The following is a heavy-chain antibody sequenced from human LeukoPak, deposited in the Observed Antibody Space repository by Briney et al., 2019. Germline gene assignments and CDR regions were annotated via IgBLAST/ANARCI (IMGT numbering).Heavy chain of an antibody. V-gene: IGHV3-9*01. CDR2: ISWNSGSI. J-gene: IGHJ4*02. CDR1: GFTFDDYA. CDR3: AKDRRGDWLLYFDY. Sequence: GGSLRLSCAASGFTFDDYAMHWVRQAPGKGLEWVSGISWNSGSIGYADSVKGRFTISRDNAKNSLYLQMNSLRAEDTALYYCAKDRRGDWLLYFDYWGQGTLVTVSS. D-gene: IGHD3/OR15-3a*01.